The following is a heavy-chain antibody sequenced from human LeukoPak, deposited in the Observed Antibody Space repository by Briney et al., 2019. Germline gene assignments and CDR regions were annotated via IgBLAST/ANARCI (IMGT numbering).Heavy chain of an antibody. J-gene: IGHJ4*02. Sequence: QPGGSPRLSCAASGFTFSTYWMTWVRQAPGKGLEWVANIKEDGTEEYYVDSVKGRFTISRDNAKNSLSLQMKSLRPEDTAVYYCARGDRRFEYWGQGTLVTVSS. CDR2: IKEDGTEE. V-gene: IGHV3-7*01. CDR1: GFTFSTYW. D-gene: IGHD2-21*01. CDR3: ARGDRRFEY.